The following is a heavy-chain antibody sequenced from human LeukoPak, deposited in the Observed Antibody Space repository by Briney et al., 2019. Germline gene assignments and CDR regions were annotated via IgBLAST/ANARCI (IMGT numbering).Heavy chain of an antibody. CDR2: IFPTGTT. CDR1: GGSMSDHY. CDR3: ARGGAVAGSYYYYGMDV. J-gene: IGHJ6*02. Sequence: PSETLSLTCTVSGGSMSDHYWSWIRQPPGQGLEWIAYIFPTGTTNYNPSLKSRVTMSVDTSKNQFSLKLSSVTAADTAVYYCARGGAVAGSYYYYGMDVWGQGTTVTVSS. D-gene: IGHD6-19*01. V-gene: IGHV4-59*11.